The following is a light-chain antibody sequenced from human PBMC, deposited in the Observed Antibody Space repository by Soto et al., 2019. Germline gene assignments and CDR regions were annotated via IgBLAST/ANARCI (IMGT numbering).Light chain of an antibody. Sequence: DIQLTQSPSFLSASVGDRVTITCRASQGINNYLAWYQQRPGKAPKLLIHSASTLQFGVPSRFSGSGSGSEFTFTVSSLQAEDIATYYCQPLGYFGQGTKVEIK. J-gene: IGKJ1*01. V-gene: IGKV1-9*01. CDR2: SAS. CDR3: QPLGY. CDR1: QGINNY.